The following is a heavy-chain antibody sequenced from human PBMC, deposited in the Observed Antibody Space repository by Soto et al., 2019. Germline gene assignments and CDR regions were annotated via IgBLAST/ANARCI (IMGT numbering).Heavy chain of an antibody. J-gene: IGHJ5*02. CDR2: IIPIFGTA. CDR1: GGTFRSYA. V-gene: IGHV1-69*13. D-gene: IGHD3-9*01. CDR3: ARIDYDILTGYYFDP. Sequence: SVEVSCRASGGTFRSYAISWVRQAPGQGPEWMGGIIPIFGTANYAQKFQGRVTITADESTSTAYMELSSLRSEDTAVYYCARIDYDILTGYYFDPWGQGTLVTVSS.